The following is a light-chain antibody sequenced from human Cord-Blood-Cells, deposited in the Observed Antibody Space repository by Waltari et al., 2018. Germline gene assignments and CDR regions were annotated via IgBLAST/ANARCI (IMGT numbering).Light chain of an antibody. CDR2: DAS. J-gene: IGKJ1*01. V-gene: IGKV3-11*01. CDR3: QQRSNWLLT. Sequence: DIVLTQSPATLPLSQGERATLSCRASQSVSSYLAWYQQKPGQAPRLLIYDASNRATGIPARFSGSGSGTDFTLTISSLEPEDFAVYYCQQRSNWLLTFGQGTKVEIK. CDR1: QSVSSY.